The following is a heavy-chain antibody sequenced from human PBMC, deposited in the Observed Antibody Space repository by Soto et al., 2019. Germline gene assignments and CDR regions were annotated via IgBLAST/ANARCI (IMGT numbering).Heavy chain of an antibody. CDR1: GYTFTSYA. D-gene: IGHD4-17*01. J-gene: IGHJ4*02. CDR3: ASESYGGEFDY. CDR2: INAGNGNT. Sequence: QVQLVQSGAEEKKPGASVKVSCKASGYTFTSYAMHWVRQAPGQRLEWMGWINAGNGNTKYSHKFQGRVTITRDTSASTVHMELSSLRSEDTAVYYCASESYGGEFDYWCQGTLVTVSS. V-gene: IGHV1-3*05.